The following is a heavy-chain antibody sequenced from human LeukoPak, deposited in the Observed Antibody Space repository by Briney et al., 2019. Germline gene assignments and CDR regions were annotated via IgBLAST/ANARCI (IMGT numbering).Heavy chain of an antibody. J-gene: IGHJ6*03. CDR1: GGSISSYY. CDR2: IYYSGST. D-gene: IGHD5-18*01. CDR3: ARLSLWVGAPGGTVYSYGYGYYYYYYMDV. Sequence: QPSETLSLTCTVSGGSISSYYWSWIRQPPGKGLEWIGYIYYSGSTNYNPSLKSRVTISVDTSKNQFSLKLSSVTVADTAVYYCARLSLWVGAPGGTVYSYGYGYYYYYYMDVWGKGTTVTISS. V-gene: IGHV4-59*01.